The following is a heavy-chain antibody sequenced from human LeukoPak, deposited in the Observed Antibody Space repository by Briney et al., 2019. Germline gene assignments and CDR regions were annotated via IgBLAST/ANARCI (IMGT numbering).Heavy chain of an antibody. V-gene: IGHV4-59*01. Sequence: SETLSLTCTVSGGSISSYYWSWIRQPPGKGLEWIGYIYYSGSTNYNPSLKSRATISVDTSKNQFSLKLSSVTAADTAVYYCARVNDSSGYDAFDIWGQGTMVTVSS. CDR1: GGSISSYY. CDR2: IYYSGST. J-gene: IGHJ3*02. D-gene: IGHD3-22*01. CDR3: ARVNDSSGYDAFDI.